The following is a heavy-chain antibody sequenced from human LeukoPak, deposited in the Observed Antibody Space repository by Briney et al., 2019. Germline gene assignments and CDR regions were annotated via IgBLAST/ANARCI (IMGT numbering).Heavy chain of an antibody. V-gene: IGHV4-39*07. CDR2: IYYSGTT. CDR3: ARAIPQRRTGTSGWYSNWFDP. Sequence: SETLSLTCTVSGGSISSNNYYWGWIRQPPGKGLEWIGSIYYSGTTFYRPSLKTRVTISLDTSKNQFSLKLRFVTAADTAVYYCARAIPQRRTGTSGWYSNWFDPWGQGTLVTVSS. CDR1: GGSISSNNYY. D-gene: IGHD6-19*01. J-gene: IGHJ5*02.